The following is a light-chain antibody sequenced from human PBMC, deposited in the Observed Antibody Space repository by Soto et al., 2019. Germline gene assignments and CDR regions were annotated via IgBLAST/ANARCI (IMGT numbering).Light chain of an antibody. Sequence: QSVLTQPASVSGSPGQSIAISCTGTSSDVGGYDYVSWYQQHPGKAPKLMIYDVSNRPSGVSNRFSGSKSDNTASLTISGLQAEDEADYYCSSYTSSSTYVFGPVTKVTVL. CDR3: SSYTSSSTYV. CDR2: DVS. V-gene: IGLV2-14*01. CDR1: SSDVGGYDY. J-gene: IGLJ1*01.